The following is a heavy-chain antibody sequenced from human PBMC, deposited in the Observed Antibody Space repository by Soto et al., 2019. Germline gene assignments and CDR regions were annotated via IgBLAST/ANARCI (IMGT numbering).Heavy chain of an antibody. J-gene: IGHJ4*02. CDR3: ARSPQVAQWLVIFDY. CDR2: MNPNSGNT. Sequence: QVQLVQSGAEVKKPGASVKVSCKASGYTFTSYDINWVRQATGQGLEWMGWMNPNSGNTGYAQKFQGRVTMTRNTSISTAYMELSSLSSEDTAVYYCARSPQVAQWLVIFDYWGQGTLVTVSS. CDR1: GYTFTSYD. V-gene: IGHV1-8*01. D-gene: IGHD6-19*01.